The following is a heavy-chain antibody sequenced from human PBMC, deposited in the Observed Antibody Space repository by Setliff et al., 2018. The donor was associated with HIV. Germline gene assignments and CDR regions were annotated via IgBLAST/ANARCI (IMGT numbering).Heavy chain of an antibody. V-gene: IGHV3-23*01. Sequence: GGSLRLSCAASGFTFSRYAMSWVRQAPGKGLEWVSTIIGSGGSTYYADSVQGRFTISRDNSKNTMYLQMNSLRAEDTAVYFCAKDILCSGGSCKHFDYWGQGTLVTVSS. CDR1: GFTFSRYA. D-gene: IGHD2-15*01. J-gene: IGHJ4*02. CDR3: AKDILCSGGSCKHFDY. CDR2: IIGSGGST.